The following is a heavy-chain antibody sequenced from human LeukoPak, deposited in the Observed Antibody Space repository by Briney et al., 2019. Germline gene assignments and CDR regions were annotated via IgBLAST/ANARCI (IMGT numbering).Heavy chain of an antibody. D-gene: IGHD2-2*01. J-gene: IGHJ4*01. V-gene: IGHV4-30-2*01. Sequence: PSQTLSLTCAVSGGSISSGGYSWSWIRQPPGKGLEWIGYIYHSGSTYYNPSLKSRVTISVDRSKNQFSLKLSSVTAADTAVYYGARDRCSSTSCYWDYWGQNPWSPSP. CDR3: ARDRCSSTSCYWDY. CDR2: IYHSGST. CDR1: GGSISSGGYS.